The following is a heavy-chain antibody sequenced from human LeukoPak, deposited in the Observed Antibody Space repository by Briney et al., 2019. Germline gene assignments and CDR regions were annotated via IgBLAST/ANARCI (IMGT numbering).Heavy chain of an antibody. J-gene: IGHJ3*02. CDR2: IYSGGST. CDR1: GFAFSSQA. Sequence: GGSLRLSCAASGFAFSSQAMGWVRQAPGKGLEWVSVIYSGGSTYYADSVRGRFTISRDNSKNTLYLQMNSLRAEDTAVYYCAREPTGYSSGWSDAFDIGGQGTMVTVYS. V-gene: IGHV3-66*01. D-gene: IGHD6-19*01. CDR3: AREPTGYSSGWSDAFDI.